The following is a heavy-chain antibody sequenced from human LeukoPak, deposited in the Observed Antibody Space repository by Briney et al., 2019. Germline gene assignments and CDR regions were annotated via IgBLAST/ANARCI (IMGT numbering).Heavy chain of an antibody. D-gene: IGHD3-22*01. CDR3: ARLPRDYYYDSSGYWVHDAFDI. J-gene: IGHJ3*02. V-gene: IGHV4-34*01. CDR2: INHSGST. CDR1: GGSFSGYY. Sequence: PSETLSLTCAVYGGSFSGYYWSWIRQPPGKGLEWIGEINHSGSTNYNPSLKSRATISVDTSKNQFSLKLSSVTAADTAVYYCARLPRDYYYDSSGYWVHDAFDIWGQGTMVTVSS.